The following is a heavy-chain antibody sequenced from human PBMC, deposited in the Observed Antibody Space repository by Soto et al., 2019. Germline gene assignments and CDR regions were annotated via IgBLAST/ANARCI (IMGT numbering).Heavy chain of an antibody. D-gene: IGHD1-26*01. CDR3: ARGSLYGGYLGRGPPPDHSYFDY. Sequence: QVQLVQSGAEVKKPGSSVKVSCKASGGTFSSYTINWVRQAPGQGREWMGRIIPFFGITMSAQKFQGRVTSTADKATGTAYMELSSLTSEDTAVYYCARGSLYGGYLGRGPPPDHSYFDYWGQGTLVTVSS. CDR2: IIPFFGIT. CDR1: GGTFSSYT. V-gene: IGHV1-69*02. J-gene: IGHJ4*02.